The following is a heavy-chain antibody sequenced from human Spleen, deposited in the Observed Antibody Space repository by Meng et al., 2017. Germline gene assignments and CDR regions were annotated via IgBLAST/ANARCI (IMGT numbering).Heavy chain of an antibody. Sequence: QVERVQSGAEGKKPGAAGKVSCKASGYSFTSYYMHWVRQAPGQGLEWMGIINPSGGSTNDAQKFRGRVTMTRDTSTSTVYMELSRLRSEDTAVYYCARGDSSGYSMYSFDYWGQGTLVTVSS. D-gene: IGHD3-22*01. V-gene: IGHV1-46*01. CDR2: INPSGGST. J-gene: IGHJ4*02. CDR3: ARGDSSGYSMYSFDY. CDR1: GYSFTSYY.